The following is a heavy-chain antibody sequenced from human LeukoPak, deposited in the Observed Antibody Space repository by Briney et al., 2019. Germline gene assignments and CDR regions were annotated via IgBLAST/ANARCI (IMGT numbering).Heavy chain of an antibody. J-gene: IGHJ3*01. CDR3: ARLYCSSGDCYTSFGAFDF. D-gene: IGHD2-15*01. CDR1: GFFVNNHY. V-gene: IGHV3-53*01. Sequence: PGGSLRLSCAASGFFVNNHYMSWVRQAPGKGVEWVSVIYTGGTTYYADSVMGRFTISRDNSKNTVNLQMNSLRVEDTVIKLCARLYCSSGDCYTSFGAFDFWGQGTMVTVSS. CDR2: IYTGGTT.